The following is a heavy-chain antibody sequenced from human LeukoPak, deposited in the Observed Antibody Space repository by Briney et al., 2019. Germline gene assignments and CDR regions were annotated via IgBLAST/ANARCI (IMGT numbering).Heavy chain of an antibody. D-gene: IGHD4-23*01. CDR2: ISSNGGST. CDR1: GITFSSYS. V-gene: IGHV3-64*01. CDR3: AIVGGGGWFAS. Sequence: GGSLRLSCAASGITFSSYSMNWVRQAPGKGLEYVSAISSNGGSTYYANSVKGRFTISRDNSKNTLYLQMGSVRAEDMAVYYCAIVGGGGWFASWGQGTLVTVSS. J-gene: IGHJ5*01.